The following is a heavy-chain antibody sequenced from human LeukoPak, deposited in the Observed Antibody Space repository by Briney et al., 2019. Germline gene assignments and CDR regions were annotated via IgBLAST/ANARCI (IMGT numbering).Heavy chain of an antibody. D-gene: IGHD2-2*02. J-gene: IGHJ4*02. Sequence: KPGGSLRLSCAASGFTFSSYSMNWVRQAPGKGLEWVSSISSSSSYIYYADSVKGRFTISRDNAKNSLYLQMNSLRAEDTAAYYCARSLGVTGYCSSTSCYIDYWGQGTLVTVSS. V-gene: IGHV3-21*01. CDR3: ARSLGVTGYCSSTSCYIDY. CDR2: ISSSSSYI. CDR1: GFTFSSYS.